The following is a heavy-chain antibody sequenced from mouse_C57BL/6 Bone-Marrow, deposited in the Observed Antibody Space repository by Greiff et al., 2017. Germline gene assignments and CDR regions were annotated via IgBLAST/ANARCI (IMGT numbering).Heavy chain of an antibody. CDR2: IDPEIGDT. CDR1: GFNIKDDY. Sequence: VQLKQSGAELVRPGASVKLSCTASGFNIKDDYIHWVKQRPEQGLEWIGWIDPEIGDTEYASKFQGKATITSDTSSTTAYLQLSSLTSEATAVYYSSSFDGNYFDFWGQGTPLTGAS. D-gene: IGHD2-3*01. CDR3: SSFDGNYFDF. J-gene: IGHJ2*01. V-gene: IGHV14-4*01.